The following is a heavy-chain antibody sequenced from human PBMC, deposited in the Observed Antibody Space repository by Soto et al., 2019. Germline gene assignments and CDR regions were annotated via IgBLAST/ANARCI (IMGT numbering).Heavy chain of an antibody. J-gene: IGHJ6*02. CDR1: GGSISSYY. Sequence: PSETLSLTCTVSGGSISSYYWSWIRQPPGKGLERIGYIYYSGSTNYNPSLKSRVTISVDTSKNQFSLKLSSVTAADTAVYYCARGHDILTGYSYYYYYYGMDVWGQGTTVTVSS. V-gene: IGHV4-59*01. CDR2: IYYSGST. D-gene: IGHD3-9*01. CDR3: ARGHDILTGYSYYYYYYGMDV.